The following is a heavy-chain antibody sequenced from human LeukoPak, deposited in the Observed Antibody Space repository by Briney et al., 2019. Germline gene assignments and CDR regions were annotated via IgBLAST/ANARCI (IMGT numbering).Heavy chain of an antibody. Sequence: SETLSLTCAVYGGSFSGYYWRWVRQPPGKGREWGGEINHSGSTNYNPSLKSRVTISVDTSKNQFSLTLSSVTAADTAVYYCASPRHSVYRGGAFDIWGQGTMVTVSS. J-gene: IGHJ3*02. CDR3: ASPRHSVYRGGAFDI. CDR1: GGSFSGYY. CDR2: INHSGST. V-gene: IGHV4-34*01. D-gene: IGHD1-26*01.